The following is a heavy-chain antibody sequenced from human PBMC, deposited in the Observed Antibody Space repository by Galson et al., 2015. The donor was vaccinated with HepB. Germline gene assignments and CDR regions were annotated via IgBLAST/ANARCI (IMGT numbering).Heavy chain of an antibody. D-gene: IGHD6-19*01. CDR3: ARDRRGLVGGYFDY. CDR1: GYTFTSYA. V-gene: IGHV1-3*01. Sequence: SVKVSCKASGYTFTSYAMHWVRQAPGQRLEWMGWINAGNGNTKYSQKFQGRVTITRDTSASTAYMELSSLRSEDTAVYYCARDRRGLVGGYFDYWGQGTLVTVSS. J-gene: IGHJ4*02. CDR2: INAGNGNT.